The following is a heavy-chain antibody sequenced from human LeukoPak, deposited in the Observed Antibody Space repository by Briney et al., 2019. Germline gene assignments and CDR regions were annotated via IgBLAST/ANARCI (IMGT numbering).Heavy chain of an antibody. J-gene: IGHJ3*02. V-gene: IGHV3-49*04. CDR1: GFTFGDYA. CDR3: TRDSVGIVVVGDAFDI. D-gene: IGHD2-21*01. Sequence: PGGSLRLSCTASGFTFGDYAMSWVRQAPGKGLEWVGFIRSKAYGGTTEYAASVKGRFTISRDDSKSIAYLQMNSLKTEDTAVYYCTRDSVGIVVVGDAFDIWGQGTMVTVSS. CDR2: IRSKAYGGTT.